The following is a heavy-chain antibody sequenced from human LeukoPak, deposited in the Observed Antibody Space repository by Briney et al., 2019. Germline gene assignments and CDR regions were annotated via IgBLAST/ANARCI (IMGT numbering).Heavy chain of an antibody. CDR1: GFTFDSYG. J-gene: IGHJ4*02. D-gene: IGHD3-22*01. V-gene: IGHV3-23*01. Sequence: GGSLRLSCAASGFTFDSYGMNWVRQAPGKGLEWVSGISGSGVYTYYADSVKGRFTISRDNSKNTLYLQMNSLRAEDTAVYYCAKDSYYDSSGYFYYWGQGTLVTVSS. CDR2: ISGSGVYT. CDR3: AKDSYYDSSGYFYY.